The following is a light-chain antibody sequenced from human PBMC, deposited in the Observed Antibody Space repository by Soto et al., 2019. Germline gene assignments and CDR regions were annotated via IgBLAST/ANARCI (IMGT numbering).Light chain of an antibody. J-gene: IGKJ1*01. CDR3: QQSYSTPPW. Sequence: DIQMSQSPSSLSASVGDRGTITCRARQTISSYVNWYQQNPGKAPKLLIYAASSLKSEVPSRFSGSGSGTDFTLTISSLQSEDFSNYDCQQSYSTPPWFGQGTEVDIK. CDR1: QTISSY. CDR2: AAS. V-gene: IGKV1-39*01.